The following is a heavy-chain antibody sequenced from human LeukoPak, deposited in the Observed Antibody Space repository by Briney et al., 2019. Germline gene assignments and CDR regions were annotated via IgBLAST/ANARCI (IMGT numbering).Heavy chain of an antibody. CDR1: GFTVSSNY. D-gene: IGHD3-16*01. CDR3: ARVLGGYDAFDV. CDR2: ISSSSRTI. J-gene: IGHJ3*01. Sequence: PGGSLRLSCAASGFTVSSNYMSWVRQAPGKGLEWVSYISSSSRTIYYADSVRGRFTISRDNAKNSLYLQMNSLRDEDTAVYFCARVLGGYDAFDVWGQGTMVTVSS. V-gene: IGHV3-48*02.